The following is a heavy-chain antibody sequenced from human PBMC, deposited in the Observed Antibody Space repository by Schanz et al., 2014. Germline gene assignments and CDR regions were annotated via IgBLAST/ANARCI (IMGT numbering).Heavy chain of an antibody. Sequence: EMQLLESGGGLIQPGGSLRLSCAASGFTFSTHAMSWVRQAPGKGLEWVSSISYGTSYIYYAESVKGRFTISRDNAKNSLYLQMNGLRAEDTAVYYCVRDSFFAFDYWGQGTLVTVSS. V-gene: IGHV3-21*01. D-gene: IGHD3-3*01. CDR2: ISYGTSYI. CDR1: GFTFSTHA. CDR3: VRDSFFAFDY. J-gene: IGHJ4*02.